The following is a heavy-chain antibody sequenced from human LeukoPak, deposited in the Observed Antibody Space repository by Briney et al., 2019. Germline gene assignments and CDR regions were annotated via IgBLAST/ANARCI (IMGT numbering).Heavy chain of an antibody. CDR3: ARRTYSIRTYYFDY. CDR2: IYYSGRT. CDR1: GGSISSSSYY. Sequence: PSETLSLTCTVSGGSISSSSYYWGWIRQPPGKGLEWIGSIYYSGRTYYNPSLKSRATISVDTSKNQFSLKLSSVTAADTAVYYCARRTYSIRTYYFDYWGQGTLVTVSS. V-gene: IGHV4-39*01. J-gene: IGHJ4*02. D-gene: IGHD2-21*01.